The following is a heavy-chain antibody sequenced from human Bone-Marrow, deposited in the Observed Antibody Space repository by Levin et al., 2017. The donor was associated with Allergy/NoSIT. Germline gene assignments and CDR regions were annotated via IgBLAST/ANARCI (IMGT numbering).Heavy chain of an antibody. CDR1: GFTFDDYG. D-gene: IGHD2/OR15-2a*01. V-gene: IGHV3-20*01. CDR3: ARHRGTMNIHDGFDI. J-gene: IGHJ3*02. CDR2: INWNGGTT. Sequence: GGSLRLSCAASGFTFDDYGMSWVRQAPGKGLEWVSGINWNGGTTAYADSVKGRLTISRDNAKNSLYLQMNSLRAEDTALYHCARHRGTMNIHDGFDIWGQGTMVTVSS.